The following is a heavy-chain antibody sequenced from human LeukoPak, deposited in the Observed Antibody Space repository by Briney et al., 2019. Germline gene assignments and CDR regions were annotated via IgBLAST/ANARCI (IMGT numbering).Heavy chain of an antibody. J-gene: IGHJ4*02. CDR2: ISYDGSNK. V-gene: IGHV3-30*18. D-gene: IGHD1-26*01. CDR3: AKDQGAIVGATKMAYWFDY. CDR1: GFTFSSYG. Sequence: GGSLRLSCAASGFTFSSYGMHWVRQAPGKGLEWVAVISYDGSNKYYADSVKGRFTISRDNSKNTLYLQMNSLRAEDTAVYYCAKDQGAIVGATKMAYWFDYWGQGTLVTVSS.